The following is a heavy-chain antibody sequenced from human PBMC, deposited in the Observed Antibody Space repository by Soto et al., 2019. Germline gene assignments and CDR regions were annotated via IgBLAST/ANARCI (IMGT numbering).Heavy chain of an antibody. CDR1: GDSVSSNSAA. V-gene: IGHV6-1*01. CDR3: ARGMSSRFEGPGGDGMDV. D-gene: IGHD6-13*01. Sequence: SQTLSLTCAISGDSVSSNSAAWNWIRQSPARGLEWLGRTYYRSKWYSYYAPSVKSRITIKPDTSKNQFSLQLNSVTPEDTAVYYCARGMSSRFEGPGGDGMDVCGQGTTVTVS. J-gene: IGHJ6*02. CDR2: TYYRSKWYS.